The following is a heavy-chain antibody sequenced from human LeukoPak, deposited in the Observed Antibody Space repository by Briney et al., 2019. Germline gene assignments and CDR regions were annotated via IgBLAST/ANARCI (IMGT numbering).Heavy chain of an antibody. V-gene: IGHV1-3*01. D-gene: IGHD4-17*01. CDR3: GRGAADYGLDYFDY. Sequence: ASVKASCKASGYTFTSYAMHWVRQAPGQRLEWMGWINAGNGNTKYSQKFQGRVTITRDTSASTAYMELSSLRSEDTAVYYCGRGAADYGLDYFDYWGQGTLVTVSS. CDR2: INAGNGNT. CDR1: GYTFTSYA. J-gene: IGHJ4*02.